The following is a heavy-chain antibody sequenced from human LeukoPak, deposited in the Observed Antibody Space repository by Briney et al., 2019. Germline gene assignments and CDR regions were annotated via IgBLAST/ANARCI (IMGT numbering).Heavy chain of an antibody. Sequence: ASVKVSCKASGYTFTVYYMHWVRQAPGQGREWMGWINPNSGGTNYAQKFQGRVTMTRDTSISTAYMELSRLRSDDTAVYYCARDSGDYVWGSYRYYDAFDIWGQGTMVTVSS. D-gene: IGHD3-16*02. J-gene: IGHJ3*02. V-gene: IGHV1-2*02. CDR1: GYTFTVYY. CDR2: INPNSGGT. CDR3: ARDSGDYVWGSYRYYDAFDI.